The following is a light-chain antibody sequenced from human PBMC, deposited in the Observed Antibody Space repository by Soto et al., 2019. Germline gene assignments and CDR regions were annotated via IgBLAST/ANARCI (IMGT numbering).Light chain of an antibody. J-gene: IGLJ2*01. CDR1: SSDIGGFNY. Sequence: QAVVTQPASVSGSPGQSITISCTGTSSDIGGFNYVSWYQHHPGKAPKLMIHNVSSRPSGVSDRFSGSKSGYTASLTISGLQAEDEADYYCSSYTTTRTVVFGGGTKVTVL. CDR2: NVS. V-gene: IGLV2-14*03. CDR3: SSYTTTRTVV.